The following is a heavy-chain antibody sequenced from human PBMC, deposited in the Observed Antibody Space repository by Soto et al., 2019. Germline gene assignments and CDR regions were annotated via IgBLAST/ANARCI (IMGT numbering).Heavy chain of an antibody. V-gene: IGHV3-72*01. CDR2: IRRKANSYTT. J-gene: IGHJ6*02. Sequence: EVQLVESGGGLVQPGGSLRLSCAASGLIFSDYHMDWVRQAPGKGLEWVGRIRRKANSYTTEYAASVKGRFTISRDDSKKPLYLQMKRLKTEDTGVYYCAMLGCRFGRSNDMDVWGQGTTVTVSS. D-gene: IGHD3-10*01. CDR1: GLIFSDYH. CDR3: AMLGCRFGRSNDMDV.